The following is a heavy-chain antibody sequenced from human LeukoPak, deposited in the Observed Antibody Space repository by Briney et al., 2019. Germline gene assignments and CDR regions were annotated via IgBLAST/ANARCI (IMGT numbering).Heavy chain of an antibody. J-gene: IGHJ4*02. V-gene: IGHV1-2*02. CDR2: INPNSGGT. Sequence: ASVKVSCKASGYTFTGYYMHWVRQAPGQGLEWMGWINPNSGGTNYAQKFQGRVTMTRDTSISTAYMELSRLRSDDTAVYYCARGRPLGANFWVYWGQGTLVTVSS. D-gene: IGHD3-16*01. CDR1: GYTFTGYY. CDR3: ARGRPLGANFWVY.